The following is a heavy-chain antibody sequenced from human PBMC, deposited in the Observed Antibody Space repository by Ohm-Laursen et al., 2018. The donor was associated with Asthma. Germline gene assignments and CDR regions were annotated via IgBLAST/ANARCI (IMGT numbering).Heavy chain of an antibody. J-gene: IGHJ5*02. V-gene: IGHV3-7*05. Sequence: SLRLSCAASGFTFSNFAMHWVRQVPGKGLEWVANIKPGGIANAYLDSVRGRFTISKDNGKNSLYLQMHSLRGEDTALYYCARDSGWNALDLWGQGTLVSVSS. CDR3: ARDSGWNALDL. CDR2: IKPGGIAN. CDR1: GFTFSNFA. D-gene: IGHD1-1*01.